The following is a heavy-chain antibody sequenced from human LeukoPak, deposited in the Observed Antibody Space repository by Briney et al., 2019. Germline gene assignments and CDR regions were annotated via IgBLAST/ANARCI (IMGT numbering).Heavy chain of an antibody. CDR2: IHLSGST. V-gene: IGHV4-59*11. Sequence: SETLPLTCTVSGGPISFHYWSWIRQPPGKGLEWIGYIHLSGSTYYDPSLRSRVTISGDTSKNQFSLRLNSVTAADTAVYYCARGGVWYFDLWGRGTLVTVSS. CDR1: GGPISFHY. D-gene: IGHD3-16*01. J-gene: IGHJ2*01. CDR3: ARGGVWYFDL.